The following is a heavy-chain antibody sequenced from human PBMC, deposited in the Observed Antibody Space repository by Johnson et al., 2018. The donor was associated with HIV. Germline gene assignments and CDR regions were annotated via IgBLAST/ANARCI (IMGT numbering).Heavy chain of an antibody. CDR1: GFTFSSYA. CDR2: IKQDGSEK. V-gene: IGHV3-7*05. D-gene: IGHD1-26*01. CDR3: ARDGFGTYYDDAFDF. Sequence: VQLVESGGGVVQPGGSLRLSCAASGFTFSSYAMSWVRQAPGKGLEWVANIKQDGSEKYYVDSVKGRFTISRDNAKNSLYLKMNRLRAEDTAVYYCARDGFGTYYDDAFDFWGQGTMVTVSS. J-gene: IGHJ3*01.